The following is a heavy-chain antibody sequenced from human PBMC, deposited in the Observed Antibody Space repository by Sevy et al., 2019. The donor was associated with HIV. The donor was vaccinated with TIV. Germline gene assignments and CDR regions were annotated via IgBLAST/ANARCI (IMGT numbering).Heavy chain of an antibody. V-gene: IGHV3-30-3*01. Sequence: GGSLRLSCAASGFTFSSYAIHWVRQAPGKGLEWVAVISYDGSNKYYADSVKGRFTISRDNSKNTPYLQMNSLRAEDTAVYYCARDNLGYCISTSCPAWFDPWGQGTLVTVSS. CDR3: ARDNLGYCISTSCPAWFDP. CDR1: GFTFSSYA. D-gene: IGHD2-2*01. J-gene: IGHJ5*02. CDR2: ISYDGSNK.